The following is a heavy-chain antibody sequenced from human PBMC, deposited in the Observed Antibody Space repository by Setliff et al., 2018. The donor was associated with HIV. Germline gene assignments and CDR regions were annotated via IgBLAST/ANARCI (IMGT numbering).Heavy chain of an antibody. CDR1: GYTFLNYD. CDR2: LTPHSGAT. Sequence: ASVKVSCKASGYTFLNYDINWLRQAPGQGLEWMGRLTPHSGATGYAQKFKDRFIMTRDTSISTAYMELSSLTSEDTAVYYCASGKGVRGVIIRGGLDVWGKGTTVTVSS. J-gene: IGHJ6*04. V-gene: IGHV1-8*01. D-gene: IGHD3-10*01. CDR3: ASGKGVRGVIIRGGLDV.